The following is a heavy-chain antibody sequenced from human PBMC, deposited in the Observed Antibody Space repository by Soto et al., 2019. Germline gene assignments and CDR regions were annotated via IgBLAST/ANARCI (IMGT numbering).Heavy chain of an antibody. V-gene: IGHV4-30-4*01. D-gene: IGHD2-15*01. CDR1: GGSISSGDYY. CDR3: ARETDTYGGKGDY. Sequence: QVQLQESGPGLVKPSQTLSLTCTVSGGSISSGDYYWSWIRQPPGKGLEWIGYIYYSGSTYYNPSLKSRVTISVDTSKNQCSLKLSSVTAADTAVYYCARETDTYGGKGDYWGQGTLVTVSS. CDR2: IYYSGST. J-gene: IGHJ4*02.